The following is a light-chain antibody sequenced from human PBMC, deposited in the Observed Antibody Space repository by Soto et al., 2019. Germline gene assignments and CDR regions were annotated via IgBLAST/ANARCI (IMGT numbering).Light chain of an antibody. J-gene: IGLJ3*02. V-gene: IGLV2-14*01. Sequence: QSALTQPASVSGSPGQSITISCTGTSSDVGGYNYVSWYQQHPGKAPKLMIYEVSNRPSGVSNRFSGSKSGNTASLTISGLQAEDEADYYASSYPSSSTRVFGGGTQLTVL. CDR2: EVS. CDR3: SSYPSSSTRV. CDR1: SSDVGGYNY.